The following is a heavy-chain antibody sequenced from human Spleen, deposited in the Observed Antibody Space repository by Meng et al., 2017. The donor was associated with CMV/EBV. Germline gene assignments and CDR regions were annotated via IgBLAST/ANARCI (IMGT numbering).Heavy chain of an antibody. Sequence: SGDSISSSSYFWGWIRQPPGKGLEWLGSIDYSGDSYYNPSLQSRVTISVDTSKNQFSLKLRFVTAADTAVYYCARSPPYDSSGRFDYWGQGTLVTVSS. J-gene: IGHJ4*02. CDR3: ARSPPYDSSGRFDY. CDR2: IDYSGDS. CDR1: GDSISSSSYF. V-gene: IGHV4-39*07. D-gene: IGHD3-22*01.